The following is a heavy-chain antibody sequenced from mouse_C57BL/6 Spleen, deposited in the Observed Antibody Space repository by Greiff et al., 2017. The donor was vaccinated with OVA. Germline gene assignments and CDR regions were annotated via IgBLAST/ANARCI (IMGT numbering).Heavy chain of an antibody. CDR3: ASYVTTVVAISYHFAY. Sequence: VQLQQPGAELVKPGASVKLSCKASGYTFTSYWMHWVKQRPGQGLEWIGMIHPNSGSTNYNEKFKSKAKLTVDKTSRTAYMQLSSLSSEAAAVCYCASYVTTVVAISYHFAYCGQRTTLPVSS. J-gene: IGHJ2*01. CDR2: IHPNSGST. D-gene: IGHD1-1*01. V-gene: IGHV1-64*01. CDR1: GYTFTSYW.